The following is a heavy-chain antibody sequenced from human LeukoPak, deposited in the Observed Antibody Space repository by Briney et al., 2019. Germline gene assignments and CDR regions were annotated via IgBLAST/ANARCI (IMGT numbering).Heavy chain of an antibody. D-gene: IGHD2-2*01. V-gene: IGHV4-59*01. CDR2: IYNSGST. CDR1: GGSISSYY. J-gene: IGHJ3*02. CDR3: ARGAYCSSTSCYYDAFDI. Sequence: SETLSLTCTVSGGSISSYYWSWIRQPPGKGLEYIGCIYNSGSTNYNASLKSRVTISVDTSKNQLSLKLTSVTAADTAVYYCARGAYCSSTSCYYDAFDIWGQGTMVTVSS.